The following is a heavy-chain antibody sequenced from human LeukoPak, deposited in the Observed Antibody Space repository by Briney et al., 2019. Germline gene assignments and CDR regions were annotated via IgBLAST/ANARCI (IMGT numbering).Heavy chain of an antibody. Sequence: VSVKVSCKASGYTFTGYYMHWVRQAPGQGLEWMGWINPNSGGTNYAQKFQGRVTMTRDTSISTAYMELSRLRSDDTAVYYCARFLSKQQLSDYWGQGTLVTVSS. CDR3: ARFLSKQQLSDY. J-gene: IGHJ4*02. CDR1: GYTFTGYY. V-gene: IGHV1-2*02. D-gene: IGHD6-13*01. CDR2: INPNSGGT.